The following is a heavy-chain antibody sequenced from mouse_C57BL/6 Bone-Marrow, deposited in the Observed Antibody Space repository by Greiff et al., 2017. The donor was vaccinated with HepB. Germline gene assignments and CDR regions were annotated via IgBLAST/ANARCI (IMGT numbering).Heavy chain of an antibody. Sequence: QVQLQQPGAELVMPGASVKLSCKASGYTFTSYWMHWVKQRPGQGLEWIGEIDPSDSYTNYNQKFKGKSTLTVDKSSSTAYMQLSSLTSEDSAVYYCATRGDAMDYWGQGTSVTVSS. J-gene: IGHJ4*01. CDR3: ATRGDAMDY. V-gene: IGHV1-69*01. CDR2: IDPSDSYT. CDR1: GYTFTSYW.